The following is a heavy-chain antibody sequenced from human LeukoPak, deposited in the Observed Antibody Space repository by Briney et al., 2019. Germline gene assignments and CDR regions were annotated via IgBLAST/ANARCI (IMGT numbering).Heavy chain of an antibody. J-gene: IGHJ4*02. V-gene: IGHV1-18*01. CDR1: GFNFISYG. Sequence: ASVKVSCAASGFNFISYGLSWVRLVPGQGLEWLGWISAYKGDTNYAQSFQGRVTMTRDTSISTAYMELSRLRSDDTAVYYCATRYCSSTSCPGYWGQGTLVTVSS. CDR3: ATRYCSSTSCPGY. D-gene: IGHD2-2*01. CDR2: ISAYKGDT.